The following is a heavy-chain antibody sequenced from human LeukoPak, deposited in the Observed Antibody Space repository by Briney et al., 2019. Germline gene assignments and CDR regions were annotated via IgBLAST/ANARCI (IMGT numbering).Heavy chain of an antibody. CDR1: GFTFSNYW. CDR2: MRQDGSDK. J-gene: IGHJ5*02. CDR3: ARDPLGP. V-gene: IGHV3-7*04. Sequence: GGSLRLSCEASGFTFSNYWMSWVRRAPGKGLEWVAQMRQDGSDKSYVDSVKGRFTISRDNAKNSLYLQMSSLRVEDTAVYYCARDPLGPWGQGTLVTVSS.